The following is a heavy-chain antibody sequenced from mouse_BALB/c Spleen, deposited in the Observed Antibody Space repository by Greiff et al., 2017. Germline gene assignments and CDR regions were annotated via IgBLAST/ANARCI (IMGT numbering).Heavy chain of an antibody. Sequence: QVQLKESGPGLVAPSQSLSITCTVSGFSLTSYGVHWVRQPPGKGLEWLGVIWAGGSTNYNSALMSRLSISKDNSKSQVFLKMNSLQTDDTAMYYGARDDGYLRTWFAYWGQGTLVTVSA. CDR1: GFSLTSYG. CDR3: ARDDGYLRTWFAY. V-gene: IGHV2-9*02. D-gene: IGHD1-2*01. CDR2: IWAGGST. J-gene: IGHJ3*01.